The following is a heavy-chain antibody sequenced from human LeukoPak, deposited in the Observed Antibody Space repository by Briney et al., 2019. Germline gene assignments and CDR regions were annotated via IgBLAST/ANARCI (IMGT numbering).Heavy chain of an antibody. V-gene: IGHV5-51*01. D-gene: IGHD3-22*01. J-gene: IGHJ5*02. CDR2: IYPGDSDT. CDR3: TSTSGSSGYYCAGWSFDP. Sequence: HGESLKISCKGSGYSFTSYWIGWVRQMPGKGLEWMGIIYPGDSDTRYSPSFQGQVTISADKSISTAYLQWSSLKASDTAMYYCTSTSGSSGYYCAGWSFDPWGQGTLVTVSS. CDR1: GYSFTSYW.